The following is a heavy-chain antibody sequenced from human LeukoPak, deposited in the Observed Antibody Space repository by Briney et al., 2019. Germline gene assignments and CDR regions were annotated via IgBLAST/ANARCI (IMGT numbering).Heavy chain of an antibody. J-gene: IGHJ4*02. CDR3: ARGSTYYDSSGQVPFDY. CDR2: ISSSSSTI. D-gene: IGHD3-22*01. CDR1: GFPFSTYS. Sequence: GSLRLSCAASGFPFSTYSMNWVRQAPGKGLEWVSYISSSSSTIYYADSVKGRSTISRDNAKNSLYLQMNSLRAEDTAVYYCARGSTYYDSSGQVPFDYWGQGTLVTVSS. V-gene: IGHV3-48*01.